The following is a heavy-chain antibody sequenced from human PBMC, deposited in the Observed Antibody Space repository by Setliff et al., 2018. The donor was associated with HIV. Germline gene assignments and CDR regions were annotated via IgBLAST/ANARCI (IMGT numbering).Heavy chain of an antibody. CDR1: GGSISSHY. CDR2: IYYDAST. CDR3: ARTDWARTSYYYYYGMNV. V-gene: IGHV4-59*08. J-gene: IGHJ6*02. D-gene: IGHD3-9*01. Sequence: SETLSLTCTVSGGSISSHYWSWIRQAPGKGLEWIASIYYDASTIYTPSLNSRVIISVDTSKNQFSLKLSSVTAADTAVYYCARTDWARTSYYYYYGMNVWGQGTTVTVSS.